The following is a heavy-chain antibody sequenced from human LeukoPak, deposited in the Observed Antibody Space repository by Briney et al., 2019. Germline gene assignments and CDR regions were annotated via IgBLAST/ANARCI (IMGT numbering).Heavy chain of an antibody. V-gene: IGHV4-31*03. CDR3: ARVRYCSGGSCYFLDY. CDR1: GGSISSGGYY. Sequence: SETLSLTCTVSGGSISSGGYYWSWIRQHPGKGLEWIGYIYYSGSTYYNPSLKSRVTISVDTSKNQFSLKLSSVTAADTAVYYCARVRYCSGGSCYFLDYWGQGTLVTVSS. D-gene: IGHD2-15*01. CDR2: IYYSGST. J-gene: IGHJ4*02.